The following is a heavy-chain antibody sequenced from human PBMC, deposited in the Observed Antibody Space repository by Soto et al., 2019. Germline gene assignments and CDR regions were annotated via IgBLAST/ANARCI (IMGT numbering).Heavy chain of an antibody. CDR1: GYTFTGYY. D-gene: IGHD3-3*01. V-gene: IGHV1-2*04. CDR2: INPNSGGT. J-gene: IGHJ4*02. CDR3: ARASEPLPIFGVVIPEGVLYYFDY. Sequence: ASVKVSCKASGYTFTGYYMHWVRQAPGQGLEWMGWINPNSGGTNYAQKFQGWVTMTRETSISTAYMELSRLRSDDTAVYYCARASEPLPIFGVVIPEGVLYYFDYWGQGTLVTVSS.